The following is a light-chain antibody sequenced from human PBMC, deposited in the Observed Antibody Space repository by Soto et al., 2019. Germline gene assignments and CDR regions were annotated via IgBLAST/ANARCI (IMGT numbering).Light chain of an antibody. V-gene: IGKV3-15*01. CDR2: GAS. J-gene: IGKJ3*01. Sequence: EIVMTQSPATLSVSPGERATLSCRASQSVSSNLAWYQQKPGQAPRLLIYGASTRATGIPARFSGSGSGTEFTLTISSLQSEDCAGYYCQQAGRVGPGTKVDIK. CDR3: QQAGR. CDR1: QSVSSN.